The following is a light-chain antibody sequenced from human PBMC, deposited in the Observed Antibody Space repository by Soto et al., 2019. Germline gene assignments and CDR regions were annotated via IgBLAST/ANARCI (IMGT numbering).Light chain of an antibody. V-gene: IGLV2-8*01. J-gene: IGLJ1*01. Sequence: QSVLTQPPSASGSPGQSVTISCTGTSSDVGDNYVSWYQQHLGKAPKLIIYEVSQRPSGVPDRFSGSKSGTSASLAISGLRSEDEADYYCAAWDDSLSARVFGTGTKVTVL. CDR1: SSDVGDNY. CDR2: EVS. CDR3: AAWDDSLSARV.